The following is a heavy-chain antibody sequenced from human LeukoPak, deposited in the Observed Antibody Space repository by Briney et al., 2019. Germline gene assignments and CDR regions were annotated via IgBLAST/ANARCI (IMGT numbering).Heavy chain of an antibody. CDR2: IYTSGST. CDR1: GGSISSYY. Sequence: PSETLSLTCTVSGGSISSYYWSWIRQPAGKGLEWIGRIYTSGSTNYNPSLKSRVTMSVDTSKNQFSLKLSSVTAADTAVYYCARVGGWDDSSGYYRLSDAFDIWGQGTMVTVSS. J-gene: IGHJ3*02. CDR3: ARVGGWDDSSGYYRLSDAFDI. D-gene: IGHD3-22*01. V-gene: IGHV4-4*07.